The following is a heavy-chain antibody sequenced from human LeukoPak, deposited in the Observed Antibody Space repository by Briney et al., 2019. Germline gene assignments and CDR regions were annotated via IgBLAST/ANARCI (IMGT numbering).Heavy chain of an antibody. J-gene: IGHJ6*03. Sequence: GGSLRLSCAASGFTFDDYGMSWVRQAPGKGLEWVSGINWNGGSTGYADSVKGRFTISRDNAKNSLYLQMNSLRAEDTALYYCARDGVRGKYYYYYMDVWGKGTTVTVSS. CDR3: ARDGVRGKYYYYYMDV. V-gene: IGHV3-20*04. CDR2: INWNGGST. D-gene: IGHD3-10*01. CDR1: GFTFDDYG.